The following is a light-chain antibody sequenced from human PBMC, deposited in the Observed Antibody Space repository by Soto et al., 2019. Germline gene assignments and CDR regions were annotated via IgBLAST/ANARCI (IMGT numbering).Light chain of an antibody. CDR3: SSYTRTSTLVV. V-gene: IGLV2-14*01. CDR1: TSDVGTYDY. J-gene: IGLJ1*01. CDR2: EVT. Sequence: QSALTQPASVSGSPGQSITISCTGTTSDVGTYDYVSWYQHQPGKAPKVMIYEVTNRPSGVSNRFSGSKSGNTASLTISGLQAEDEADYYCSSYTRTSTLVVFGTGTKVTVL.